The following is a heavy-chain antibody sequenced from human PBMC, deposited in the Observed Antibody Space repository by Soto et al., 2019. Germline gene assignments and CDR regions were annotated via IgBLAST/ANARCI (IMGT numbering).Heavy chain of an antibody. CDR1: GYTFNSYY. CDR2: FNPSGGST. D-gene: IGHD5-18*01. Sequence: QVQLVQSGAEVKKPVASVKVSCKASGYTFNSYYIHWVRQAPGQGLEWMGIFNPSGGSTNYPQKLQGRVTLTRDTSTSKVYMELSSLRYEATAISYCAREGYDWYFDLCGRGPLVTFSS. CDR3: AREGYDWYFDL. V-gene: IGHV1-46*02. J-gene: IGHJ2*01.